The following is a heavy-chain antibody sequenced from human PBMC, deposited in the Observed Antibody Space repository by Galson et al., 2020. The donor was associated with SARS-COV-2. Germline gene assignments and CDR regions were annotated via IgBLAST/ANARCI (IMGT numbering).Heavy chain of an antibody. D-gene: IGHD6-25*01. Sequence: GESLKISCAASGFTFSTYWMHWVRQAPGKGLVWVSRISSDGSSTTYADSVKGRFTISRDNAKNTLYLQMNSLRGEDTAVYYCAREGATATIHFDFWGQGTLVTVSS. CDR2: ISSDGSST. V-gene: IGHV3-74*01. CDR1: GFTFSTYW. CDR3: AREGATATIHFDF. J-gene: IGHJ4*02.